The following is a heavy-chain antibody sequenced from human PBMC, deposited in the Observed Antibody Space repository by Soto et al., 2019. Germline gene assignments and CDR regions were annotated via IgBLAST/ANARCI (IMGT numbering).Heavy chain of an antibody. J-gene: IGHJ6*02. D-gene: IGHD3-10*01. CDR2: IIPIFGTA. V-gene: IGHV1-69*13. CDR1: GGTFSSYA. Sequence: SVKVSCKASGGTFSSYAISWVRQAPGQGLEWMGGIIPIFGTANYAQKFQGRVTITADESTSTAYMELSSLRSEDTAVYYCARDRNGITMVRGVNYDYYYGMDVWG. CDR3: ARDRNGITMVRGVNYDYYYGMDV.